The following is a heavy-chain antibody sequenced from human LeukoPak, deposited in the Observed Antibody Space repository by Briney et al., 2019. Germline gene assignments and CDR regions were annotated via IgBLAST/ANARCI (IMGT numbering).Heavy chain of an antibody. CDR1: GYTFTSYG. J-gene: IGHJ6*03. Sequence: ASVKVSCKATGYTFTSYGISWVRQAPGQGLEWMGWISAYNGNTDYAQKFQGRVTMTRDMSTSTVYMELSSLRSEDTAVYYCARSWYGDYGRPYYYYYYMDVWGKGTTVTVSS. D-gene: IGHD4-17*01. V-gene: IGHV1-18*01. CDR3: ARSWYGDYGRPYYYYYYMDV. CDR2: ISAYNGNT.